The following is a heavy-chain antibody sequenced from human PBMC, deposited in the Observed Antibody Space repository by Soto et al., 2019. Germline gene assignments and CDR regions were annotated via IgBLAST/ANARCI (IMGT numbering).Heavy chain of an antibody. CDR1: GGSISSYY. J-gene: IGHJ5*02. D-gene: IGHD5-12*01. CDR2: IYYSGST. CDR3: ARAVGGYDGFDP. Sequence: SETLSLTCTVSGGSISSYYWSWIRQPPGKGLEWIGYIYYSGSTNYNPSLKSRVTISVDTSKNQFSLKLSSVTAADTAVYYCARAVGGYDGFDPWGQGTLVTVSS. V-gene: IGHV4-59*01.